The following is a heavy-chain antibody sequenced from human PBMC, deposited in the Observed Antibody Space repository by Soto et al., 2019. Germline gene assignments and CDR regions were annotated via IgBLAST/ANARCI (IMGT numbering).Heavy chain of an antibody. V-gene: IGHV1-46*01. D-gene: IGHD1-7*01. CDR3: ARVRAPYWSYNAFDI. J-gene: IGHJ3*02. CDR1: GYTFTSYY. Sequence: GASVKVSCKASGYTFTSYYMHWVRQAPGQGLEWMGIINPSGGSTSYAQKFQGRVTMTRDTSTSTVYMELSSLRSEDTAVYYCARVRAPYWSYNAFDIWGQGTMVTVSS. CDR2: INPSGGST.